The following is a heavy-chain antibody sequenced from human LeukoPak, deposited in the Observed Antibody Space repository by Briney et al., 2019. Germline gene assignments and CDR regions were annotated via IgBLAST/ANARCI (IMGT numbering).Heavy chain of an antibody. D-gene: IGHD4-17*01. J-gene: IGHJ4*02. Sequence: PSETLSLTCTVSGGSISSYYWSWIRQPPGKGLEWIGYIYYSGSTNYNPSLKSRVTISVDTSKNQFSLKLSSVTAADTAVYYCARRVIGYGDLFDYWGQGTLVTVSS. CDR2: IYYSGST. CDR3: ARRVIGYGDLFDY. CDR1: GGSISSYY. V-gene: IGHV4-59*08.